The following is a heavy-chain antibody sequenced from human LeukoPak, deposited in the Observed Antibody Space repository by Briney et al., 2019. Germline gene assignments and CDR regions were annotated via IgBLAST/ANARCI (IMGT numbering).Heavy chain of an antibody. CDR2: IYYSGST. CDR1: GGSISSSSYY. D-gene: IGHD3-10*01. V-gene: IGHV4-39*01. J-gene: IGHJ4*02. Sequence: PSETLSLTCTVSGGSISSSSYYWGWIRQPPGKGLEWIGSIYYSGSTYYNPSLKSRVTISVDTSKNQFSLKLSSVTAADTAVYYCARGYCGPMSIQCPLDYWGQGTLVTVSS. CDR3: ARGYCGPMSIQCPLDY.